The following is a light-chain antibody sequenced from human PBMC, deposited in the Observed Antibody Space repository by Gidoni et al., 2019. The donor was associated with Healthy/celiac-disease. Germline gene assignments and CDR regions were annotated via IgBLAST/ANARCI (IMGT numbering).Light chain of an antibody. CDR3: QQRSNWPPFT. Sequence: EIVLTQPPATLSLSPGERATLSCSASQSVSSYLAWYQQRPGQAPRLLIYDASNRATGIPARLSGSGSGTDLTLTSSSLEPEDCAVYYCQQRSNWPPFTCGPGTKVDIK. CDR1: QSVSSY. CDR2: DAS. J-gene: IGKJ3*01. V-gene: IGKV3-11*01.